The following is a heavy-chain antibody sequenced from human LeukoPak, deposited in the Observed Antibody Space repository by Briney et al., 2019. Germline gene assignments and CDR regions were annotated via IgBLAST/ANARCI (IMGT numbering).Heavy chain of an antibody. Sequence: PSETLSVTCTVSGGSISSSSYYWGWIRQPPGKGLEWMGSIYYSGSTYYNPSLKSRVTISVDTSKNQFSLKLSSVTAADTAVYYCARHTPTVIDDAFDIWGQGTMVTVSS. CDR2: IYYSGST. CDR1: GGSISSSSYY. CDR3: ARHTPTVIDDAFDI. V-gene: IGHV4-39*01. D-gene: IGHD2-21*01. J-gene: IGHJ3*02.